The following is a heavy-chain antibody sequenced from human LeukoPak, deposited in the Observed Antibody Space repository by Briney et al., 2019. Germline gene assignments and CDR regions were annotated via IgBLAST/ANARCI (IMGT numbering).Heavy chain of an antibody. CDR2: MYGSGGT. J-gene: IGHJ3*02. CDR3: ARNRSNSYGEIPFDI. Sequence: SETLSLTCTVSGGDISNYYWSWIRQSAGKWLEWIVQMYGSGGTNYNPSLKSRVTLSADKSKNQISLTLSSVTAADTGVYYCARNRSNSYGEIPFDIWGQGTMVTVSS. D-gene: IGHD3-10*01. CDR1: GGDISNYY. V-gene: IGHV4-4*07.